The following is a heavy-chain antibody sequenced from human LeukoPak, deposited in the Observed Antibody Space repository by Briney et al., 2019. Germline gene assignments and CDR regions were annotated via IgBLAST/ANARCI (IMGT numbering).Heavy chain of an antibody. D-gene: IGHD3-3*01. CDR2: INHSGST. CDR3: ARRARAIFGVVTLSGPPDY. CDR1: GGSFSGYY. V-gene: IGHV4-34*01. Sequence: SETLSLTCAVYGGSFSGYYWSWIRQPPGKGLEWIGEINHSGSTNYNPSLKSRVTVSVDTSKNQFSLKLSSVTAADTAVYYCARRARAIFGVVTLSGPPDYWGQGTLVTVSS. J-gene: IGHJ4*02.